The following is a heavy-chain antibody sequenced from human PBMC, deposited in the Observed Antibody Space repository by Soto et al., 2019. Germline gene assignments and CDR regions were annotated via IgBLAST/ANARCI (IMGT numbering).Heavy chain of an antibody. J-gene: IGHJ4*02. Sequence: SETLSLTCTVSGASISSSSYYWGWIRQPPGKGLEWIGTIYKSGNSYYNPSLNSRVTISVDASKNHLSLRLTSVTAADTAVYYCASPDNSGYLYVNYWGQGTLVTVSS. CDR1: GASISSSSYY. V-gene: IGHV4-39*02. CDR3: ASPDNSGYLYVNY. D-gene: IGHD3-22*01. CDR2: IYKSGNS.